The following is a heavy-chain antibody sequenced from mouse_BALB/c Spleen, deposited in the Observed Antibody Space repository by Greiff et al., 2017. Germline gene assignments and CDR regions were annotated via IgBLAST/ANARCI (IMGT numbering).Heavy chain of an antibody. J-gene: IGHJ1*01. CDR2: IWAGGST. CDR3: ARGWLLRGWYFDV. CDR1: GFSLTSYG. Sequence: VQRVESGPGLVAPSQSLSITCTVSGFSLTSYGVHWVRQPPGKGLEWLGVIWAGGSTNYNSALMSRLSISKDNSKSQVFLKMNSLQTDDTAMYYCARGWLLRGWYFDVWGAGTTVTVSS. D-gene: IGHD2-3*01. V-gene: IGHV2-9*02.